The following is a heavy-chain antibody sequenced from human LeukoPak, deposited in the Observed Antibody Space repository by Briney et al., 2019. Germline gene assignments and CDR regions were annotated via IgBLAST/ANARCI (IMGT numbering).Heavy chain of an antibody. CDR3: VRDVGYSYGPAGY. V-gene: IGHV4-39*07. D-gene: IGHD5-18*01. CDR1: GGSISSYY. J-gene: IGHJ4*02. Sequence: RPSETLSLTCTVSGGSISSYYWGWIRQPPGKGLEWIGSIYYSGSTYYNASLKSRVTISVDTSKNQFSLKLSSVTAADTAIYYCVRDVGYSYGPAGYWGQGILVTVSS. CDR2: IYYSGST.